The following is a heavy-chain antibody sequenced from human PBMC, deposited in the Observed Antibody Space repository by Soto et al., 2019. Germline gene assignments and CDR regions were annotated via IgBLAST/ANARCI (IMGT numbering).Heavy chain of an antibody. D-gene: IGHD5-18*01. CDR1: GFTVSDHY. Sequence: QVQLVESGGGLVKPGGSLRLSCAVSGFTVSDHYMTWIRQAPGKGLEWVAYISGSGTYTNYADSVKGRFIISRDIAQNSLWLQINSRRAEDPAVYYCARSSGWSQVVGYKYGLDVWGQGTAVTASS. CDR2: ISGSGTYT. V-gene: IGHV3-11*06. CDR3: ARSSGWSQVVGYKYGLDV. J-gene: IGHJ6*02.